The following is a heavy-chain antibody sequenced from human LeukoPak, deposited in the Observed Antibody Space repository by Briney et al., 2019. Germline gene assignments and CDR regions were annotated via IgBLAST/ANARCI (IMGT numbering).Heavy chain of an antibody. Sequence: GGSLRLSRAAAGFIFAIYAVHSVRQAPGKGLEWVAVISYDGSNKYYADSVKGRFTISRDNAKNSLYLQMNSLRAEDTAVYYCATELESYPEGFDYWGQGTLVTVSS. V-gene: IGHV3-30-3*01. J-gene: IGHJ4*02. CDR3: ATELESYPEGFDY. CDR1: GFIFAIYA. CDR2: ISYDGSNK. D-gene: IGHD1-26*01.